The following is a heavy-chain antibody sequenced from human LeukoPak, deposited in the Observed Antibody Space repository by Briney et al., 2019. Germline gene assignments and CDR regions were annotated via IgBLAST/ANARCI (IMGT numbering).Heavy chain of an antibody. CDR2: ISAYNGNT. V-gene: IGHV1-18*01. CDR3: ARDPRIAAAGTYFQH. J-gene: IGHJ1*01. CDR1: GGTFISYA. Sequence: ASVKVSCKASGGTFISYAISWVRQAPGQGLEWVGWISAYNGNTNYAQKLQGRVTMTTDTSTSTAYMELRSLRSDDTAVYYCARDPRIAAAGTYFQHWGQGTLVTVSS. D-gene: IGHD6-13*01.